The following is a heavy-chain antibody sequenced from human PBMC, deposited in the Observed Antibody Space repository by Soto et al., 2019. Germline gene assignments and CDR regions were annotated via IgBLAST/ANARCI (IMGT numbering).Heavy chain of an antibody. D-gene: IGHD3-10*01. J-gene: IGHJ4*02. CDR2: ITDTGGDA. V-gene: IGHV3-23*01. CDR3: ARGSTDSYPGSRIFDF. Sequence: GGSLRLSCAASGFTFSSNAMSWVRQAPGEGLEWVSTITDTGGDAKYADSVRGRFTISRDNSKNTLHLQMSSLRAEDSAVYYCARGSTDSYPGSRIFDFWGRGTLVTVSS. CDR1: GFTFSSNA.